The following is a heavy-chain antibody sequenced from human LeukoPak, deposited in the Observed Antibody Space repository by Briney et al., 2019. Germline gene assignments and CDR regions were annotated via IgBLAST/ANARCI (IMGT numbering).Heavy chain of an antibody. CDR3: ARAIGIWSGLSY. CDR1: GFTLSSYW. J-gene: IGHJ4*02. D-gene: IGHD3-3*01. Sequence: PGGSLRLSCAASGFTLSSYWMSWVRQAPGKGLEWVANIKQDGSEKNFVDSVKGRFTISRDNAKNSLYLRMNSLRAEDTAVYYCARAIGIWSGLSYWGQGTLVTVSS. CDR2: IKQDGSEK. V-gene: IGHV3-7*01.